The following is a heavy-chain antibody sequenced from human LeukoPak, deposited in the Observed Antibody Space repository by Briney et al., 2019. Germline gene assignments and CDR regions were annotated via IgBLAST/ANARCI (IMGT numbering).Heavy chain of an antibody. CDR1: GFTFSSYA. D-gene: IGHD6-19*01. CDR2: ISYDGSNK. Sequence: GRSLRLSCAASGFTFSSYAMHWVRQAPGKGLEWVAVISYDGSNKYYADSVKGRFTISRDNSKNTLYLQMNSLRAEDTAVYYCARGPIAVAGTEDYYYYYGIDVWGQGTTVTVSS. J-gene: IGHJ6*02. V-gene: IGHV3-30-3*01. CDR3: ARGPIAVAGTEDYYYYYGIDV.